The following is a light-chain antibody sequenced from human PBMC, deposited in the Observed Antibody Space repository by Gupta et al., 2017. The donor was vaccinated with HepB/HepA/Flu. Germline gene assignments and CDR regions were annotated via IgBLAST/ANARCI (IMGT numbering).Light chain of an antibody. CDR1: QSVLNSANNKNY. CDR3: QQYYSTPLT. J-gene: IGKJ4*01. CDR2: WAS. Sequence: DIVMSQSPDSLAVSVGERATINGKSSQSVLNSANNKNYLAWYQQKPGKPPKLLIYWASTLESGVPDRFSGSGSGTDFTLTISSLQAEDVAVYYCQQYYSTPLTFGGGTKVEIK. V-gene: IGKV4-1*01.